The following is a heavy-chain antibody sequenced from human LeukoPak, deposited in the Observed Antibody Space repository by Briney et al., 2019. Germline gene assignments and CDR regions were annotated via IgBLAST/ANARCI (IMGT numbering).Heavy chain of an antibody. CDR2: INPNSGGT. CDR3: ASSYCSSTSCYFYYYGMDV. Sequence: DSVQVSCKASGYTFTGYYMHWVRQAPGQGLEWMGWINPNSGGTNYAQKFQGRVTMTRDTSISTAYMELSRLRSDDTAVYYCASSYCSSTSCYFYYYGMDVWGQGTRVTVSS. D-gene: IGHD2-2*01. J-gene: IGHJ6*02. V-gene: IGHV1-2*02. CDR1: GYTFTGYY.